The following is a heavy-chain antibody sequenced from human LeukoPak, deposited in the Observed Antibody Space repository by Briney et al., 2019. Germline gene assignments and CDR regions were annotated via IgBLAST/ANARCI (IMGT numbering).Heavy chain of an antibody. CDR2: IYYSGST. J-gene: IGHJ4*02. CDR1: GGSISSSSYY. D-gene: IGHD6-6*01. CDR3: ARRDSSSDY. V-gene: IGHV4-39*01. Sequence: KPSETLSLTCTVSGGSISSSSYYWGWIRQPPGKGLEWIGSIYYSGSTYYNPSLKSRVTISVDTSKNQFSLKLSSVTAADTAVYYCARRDSSSDYWGQGTLVTVSS.